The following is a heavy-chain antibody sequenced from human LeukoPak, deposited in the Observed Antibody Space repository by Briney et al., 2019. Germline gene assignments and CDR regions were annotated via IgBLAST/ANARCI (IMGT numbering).Heavy chain of an antibody. CDR1: GFTFSSYE. CDR2: ISSSGSTI. Sequence: PGGSLRLSCAASGFTFSSYEMNWVRQAPGKGLEWVSYISSSGSTIYYADSVKGRFTISRDNAKNSLYLQMNSLRAEDTAVYYCARDRASSGYYDILTGYYYYYGMDVWGQGTTVTVSS. D-gene: IGHD3-9*01. J-gene: IGHJ6*02. V-gene: IGHV3-48*03. CDR3: ARDRASSGYYDILTGYYYYYGMDV.